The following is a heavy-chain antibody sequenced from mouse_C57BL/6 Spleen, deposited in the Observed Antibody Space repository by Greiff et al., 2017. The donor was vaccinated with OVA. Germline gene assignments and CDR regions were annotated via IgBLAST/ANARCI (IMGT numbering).Heavy chain of an antibody. CDR1: GYTFTDYE. J-gene: IGHJ4*01. CDR3: TRSNDWARDY. D-gene: IGHD2-12*01. V-gene: IGHV1-15*01. Sequence: QVQLQQSGAELVRPGASVTLSCKASGYTFTDYELHWVKQTPVHGLEWIGSIDPETGGTAYNQKFKSQVILTADKSSSPAYMELRSLTSEDSAVYYCTRSNDWARDYWGQGTSVTVSS. CDR2: IDPETGGT.